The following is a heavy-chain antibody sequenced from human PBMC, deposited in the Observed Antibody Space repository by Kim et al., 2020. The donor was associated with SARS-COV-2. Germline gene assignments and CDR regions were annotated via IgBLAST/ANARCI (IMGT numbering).Heavy chain of an antibody. V-gene: IGHV3-9*01. CDR3: AKDVMCTITRGGFDD. D-gene: IGHD5-12*01. J-gene: IGHJ4*02. Sequence: ADSVKGRFTSSRYNAKNSLYLQMNSVRVEDTAFYYCAKDVMCTITRGGFDDWGQGTLVTVSS.